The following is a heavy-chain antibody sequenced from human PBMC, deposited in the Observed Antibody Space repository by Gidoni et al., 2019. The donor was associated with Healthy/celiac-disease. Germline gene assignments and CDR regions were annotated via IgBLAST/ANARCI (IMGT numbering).Heavy chain of an antibody. V-gene: IGHV3-9*01. CDR1: GFTFDDYA. CDR3: AKDVYYDILTGYLLDY. D-gene: IGHD3-9*01. Sequence: EVQLVESGGGLVQPGRSLRLSCSASGFTFDDYAMHWVRQAPGKGLEWVSGISWNSGSIGYADSVKGRFTISRDNAKNSLYLQMNSLRAEDTALYYCAKDVYYDILTGYLLDYWGQGTLVTVSS. CDR2: ISWNSGSI. J-gene: IGHJ4*02.